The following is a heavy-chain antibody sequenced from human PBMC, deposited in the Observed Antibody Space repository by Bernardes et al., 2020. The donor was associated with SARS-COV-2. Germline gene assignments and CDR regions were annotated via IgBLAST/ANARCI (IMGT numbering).Heavy chain of an antibody. V-gene: IGHV4-4*07. D-gene: IGHD5-12*01. J-gene: IGHJ2*01. CDR2: IYISGST. CDR1: GGSISSYY. Sequence: SEPLSLTCTGSGGSISSYYWSWIRQPAGEGLEWIGRIYISGSTNYNPSLKSRVTMSLDTSKNQFSLKLSSVTAADTAVYYCARERWLQSPNYWYFDLWGRGTLVTVSS. CDR3: ARERWLQSPNYWYFDL.